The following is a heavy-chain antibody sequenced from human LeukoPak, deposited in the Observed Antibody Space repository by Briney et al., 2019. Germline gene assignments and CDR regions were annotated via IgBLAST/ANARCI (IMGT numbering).Heavy chain of an antibody. J-gene: IGHJ4*02. CDR3: AKQPSSGWYIRVSIYFDY. D-gene: IGHD6-19*01. CDR1: GFSFSNYW. Sequence: PGGSLRLSCAASGFSFSNYWMSWVRQAPGKGPEWVANIKQDGGEIYYVDSVKGRFTISRDNSKNTLYLQMNSLRAEDTAVYYCAKQPSSGWYIRVSIYFDYWGQGTLVTVSS. CDR2: IKQDGGEI. V-gene: IGHV3-7*01.